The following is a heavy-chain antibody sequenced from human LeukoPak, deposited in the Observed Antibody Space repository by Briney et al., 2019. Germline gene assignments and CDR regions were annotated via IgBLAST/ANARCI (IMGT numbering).Heavy chain of an antibody. CDR3: ARDGPLDYCTNGVCHPTDFS. Sequence: GGSLRLSCAASGLTVSSNYMSWVRQAPGKGLEWVSVIYSGGSTYYADSVKGRFTISRDNSKNTLYLQMNSLRAEDTAVYYCARDGPLDYCTNGVCHPTDFSWGQGTLVTVSS. CDR1: GLTVSSNY. CDR2: IYSGGST. J-gene: IGHJ5*02. V-gene: IGHV3-53*01. D-gene: IGHD2-8*01.